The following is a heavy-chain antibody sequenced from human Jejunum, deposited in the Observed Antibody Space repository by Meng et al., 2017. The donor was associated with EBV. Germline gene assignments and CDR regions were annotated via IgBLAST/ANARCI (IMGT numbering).Heavy chain of an antibody. J-gene: IGHJ4*02. CDR1: GASITGTNW. D-gene: IGHD5-24*01. Sequence: QVQLQDSGPGLVTPSGTLSLPCAVSGASITGTNWWSWVRQPPGKGLEWSAEIWHGGNTNYNPALKSRVTISVDKSNNQFSLKLASVTAADTAVYFCARGNAYNVPSFDYWGQGTLVTVSS. CDR2: IWHGGNT. V-gene: IGHV4-4*02. CDR3: ARGNAYNVPSFDY.